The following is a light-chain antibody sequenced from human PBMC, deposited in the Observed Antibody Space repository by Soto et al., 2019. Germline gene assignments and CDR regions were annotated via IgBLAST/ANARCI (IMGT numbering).Light chain of an antibody. Sequence: DIQMTQSPSSLSASVGDRVTITCRASQGISNYLAWYQQKPGKVSNLLIYAASTLQSGVPSRFSGSGSGTDFTLTISCLQPEDVATYYCQKYNSAPRTFGQGTKVEIK. V-gene: IGKV1-27*01. CDR1: QGISNY. CDR3: QKYNSAPRT. CDR2: AAS. J-gene: IGKJ1*01.